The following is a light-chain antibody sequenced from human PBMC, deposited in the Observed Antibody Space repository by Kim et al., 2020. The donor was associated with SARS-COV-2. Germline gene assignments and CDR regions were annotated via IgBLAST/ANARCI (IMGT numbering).Light chain of an antibody. CDR3: QQYDSYSYS. Sequence: IQMTQSPSSLSASVGDRVTITCRATQSVNACVAWYQQKPGQAPKLLIYDAHTLKSGVPSRFSGRGSGTTFTLTISSVQPDDFATYYCQQYDSYSYSFGQGTKLEI. V-gene: IGKV1-5*01. CDR1: QSVNAC. J-gene: IGKJ2*03. CDR2: DAH.